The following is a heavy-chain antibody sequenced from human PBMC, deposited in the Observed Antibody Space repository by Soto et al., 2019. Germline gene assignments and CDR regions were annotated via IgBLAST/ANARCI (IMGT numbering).Heavy chain of an antibody. Sequence: PGGSLRLSCAASGFTFDDYTMHWVRQAPGKGLEWVSLISWDGGSTYYADSVKGRFTISRDNSKNSLYLQMNSLRTEDTALYYCAKDMTGIAAQVGHDYYYYYGMDVWGQGTTVTVSS. D-gene: IGHD6-13*01. CDR2: ISWDGGST. CDR3: AKDMTGIAAQVGHDYYYYYGMDV. CDR1: GFTFDDYT. V-gene: IGHV3-43*01. J-gene: IGHJ6*02.